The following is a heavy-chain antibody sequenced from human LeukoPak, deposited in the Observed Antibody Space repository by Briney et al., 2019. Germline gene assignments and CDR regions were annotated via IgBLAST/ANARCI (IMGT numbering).Heavy chain of an antibody. CDR3: ARRRYGEAFDI. V-gene: IGHV3-21*01. D-gene: IGHD3-9*01. CDR1: GFTFSSYS. CDR2: ISSSSSYI. J-gene: IGHJ3*02. Sequence: PGRSLRLSCAASGFTFSSYSMNWVRQAPGKGLEWVSSISSSSSYIYYADSVKGRFTISRDNGRNSLYLQLNSLGVEDTAVYYCARRRYGEAFDIWGQGTMVTVSS.